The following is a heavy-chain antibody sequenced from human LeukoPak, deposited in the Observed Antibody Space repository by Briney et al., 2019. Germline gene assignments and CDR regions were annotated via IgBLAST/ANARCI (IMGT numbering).Heavy chain of an antibody. CDR3: NRGDGSGNYFDAFDI. V-gene: IGHV3-11*04. D-gene: IGHD3-10*01. Sequence: GGSLRLSCAASGFTFSDYYMSWIRQGPGKGLECVSYISNSDSVISYADSVKGRFTISRDNAKNSLYLQMSSLRAEDTGVYYCNRGDGSGNYFDAFDIWGQGTMVTVSS. CDR2: ISNSDSVI. J-gene: IGHJ3*02. CDR1: GFTFSDYY.